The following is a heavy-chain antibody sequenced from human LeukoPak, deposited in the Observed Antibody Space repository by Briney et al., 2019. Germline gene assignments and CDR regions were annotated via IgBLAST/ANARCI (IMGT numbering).Heavy chain of an antibody. D-gene: IGHD3-3*01. J-gene: IGHJ3*02. Sequence: PGGSLRLSCTASKFTFSDYAMSWVRQAPGKGLEWVSAISGSGDSTYHADSVKGRFTISRDISNNTLYLQMKSLRAEDTAVYYCAKDIHTIDALDIWGQGTMVTVSS. CDR1: KFTFSDYA. CDR3: AKDIHTIDALDI. CDR2: ISGSGDST. V-gene: IGHV3-23*01.